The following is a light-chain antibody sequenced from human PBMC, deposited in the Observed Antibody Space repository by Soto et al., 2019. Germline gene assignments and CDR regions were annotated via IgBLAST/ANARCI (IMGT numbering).Light chain of an antibody. CDR1: QSVSSSY. CDR2: GAS. V-gene: IGKV3D-20*02. J-gene: IGKJ1*01. Sequence: EIVLTQSPGTLSLSPGERATLSCRSSQSVSSSYLAWYQQKPGQAPRLLIYGASNRATGIPDRFSGSGSGTEFTLTIISLQSEDSAVYYCQQRSNWPPWTFGQGTKVDIK. CDR3: QQRSNWPPWT.